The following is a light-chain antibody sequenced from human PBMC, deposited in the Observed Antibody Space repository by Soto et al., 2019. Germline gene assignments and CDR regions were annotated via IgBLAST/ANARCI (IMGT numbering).Light chain of an antibody. J-gene: IGLJ1*01. CDR2: AVS. V-gene: IGLV2-14*01. CDR3: SSYTSDSSYV. Sequence: QSVLTQPASVSGSPGQSITISCTGTSSDVGLYDYVSWYQQHPGKAPQLMIYAVSNRPSGVSKRFSASKSGNTASLFISGLQAEDEADYYCSSYTSDSSYVFGSGTKVTVL. CDR1: SSDVGLYDY.